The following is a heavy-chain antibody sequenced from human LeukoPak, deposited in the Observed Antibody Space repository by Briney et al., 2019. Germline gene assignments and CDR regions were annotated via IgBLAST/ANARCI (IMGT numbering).Heavy chain of an antibody. Sequence: PSETLSLTCTVSGGSISSGDYYWSWIRQPPGKGLEWIGYIYYSGSTYYNPSLKSRVTISVDTSKNQFSLKLSSVTAADTAVYYCARVTMVRGVIEVDYWGQGTLVTVPS. J-gene: IGHJ4*02. CDR1: GGSISSGDYY. CDR2: IYYSGST. CDR3: ARVTMVRGVIEVDY. D-gene: IGHD3-10*01. V-gene: IGHV4-30-4*01.